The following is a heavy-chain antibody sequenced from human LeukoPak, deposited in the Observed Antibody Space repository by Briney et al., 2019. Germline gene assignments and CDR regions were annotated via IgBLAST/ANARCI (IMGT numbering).Heavy chain of an antibody. CDR2: IYTSGST. V-gene: IGHV4-61*02. D-gene: IGHD6-19*01. Sequence: SETLSLTCTVSGGSISSGSYYWSWIRQPAGKGLEWIGRIYTSGSTNYNPSLKSRVTISVDTSKNQFSLTLSSVTAADTAVYYCAGEWLGPIDYWGQGTLVTVSS. CDR3: AGEWLGPIDY. J-gene: IGHJ4*02. CDR1: GGSISSGSYY.